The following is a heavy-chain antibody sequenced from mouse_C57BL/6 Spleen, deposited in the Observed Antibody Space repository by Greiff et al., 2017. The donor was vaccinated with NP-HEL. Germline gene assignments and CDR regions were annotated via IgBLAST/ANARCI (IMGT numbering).Heavy chain of an antibody. J-gene: IGHJ3*01. Sequence: DVKLVESGGGLVKPGGSLKLSCAASGFTFSDYGMHWVRQAPEKGLEWVAYISSGSSTIYYADTVKGRFTISRDNAKNTLFLQMTSLRSEDTAMYYCARTYYYGSSSPVWGQGTLVTVSA. CDR3: ARTYYYGSSSPV. CDR1: GFTFSDYG. CDR2: ISSGSSTI. V-gene: IGHV5-17*01. D-gene: IGHD1-1*01.